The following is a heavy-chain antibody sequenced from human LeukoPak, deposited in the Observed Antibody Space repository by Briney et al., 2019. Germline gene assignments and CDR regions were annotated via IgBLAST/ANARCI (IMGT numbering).Heavy chain of an antibody. J-gene: IGHJ6*02. Sequence: GGSLRLSCAASGFTFSSYSMNWVRQAPGKGLEWVSSISSSSSYIYYADSVKGRFTISRDNAKNSQYLQMNSLRAEDTAVYYCARGDPARYYYGMDVWGQGTTVTVSS. V-gene: IGHV3-21*04. D-gene: IGHD6-25*01. CDR1: GFTFSSYS. CDR2: ISSSSSYI. CDR3: ARGDPARYYYGMDV.